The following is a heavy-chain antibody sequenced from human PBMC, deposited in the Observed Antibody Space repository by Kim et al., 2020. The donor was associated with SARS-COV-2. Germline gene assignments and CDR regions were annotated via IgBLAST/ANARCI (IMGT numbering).Heavy chain of an antibody. D-gene: IGHD2-21*02. J-gene: IGHJ2*01. CDR2: ISWNSGSI. V-gene: IGHV3-9*01. CDR1: GFTFDDYA. CDR3: AKDAHAGTVVTPILGDPETWYFDL. Sequence: GGSLRLSCAASGFTFDDYAMHWVRQAPGKGLEWVSGISWNSGSIGYADSVKGRFTISRDNAKNSLYLQMNSLRAEDTALYYCAKDAHAGTVVTPILGDPETWYFDLWGRGTLVTVSS.